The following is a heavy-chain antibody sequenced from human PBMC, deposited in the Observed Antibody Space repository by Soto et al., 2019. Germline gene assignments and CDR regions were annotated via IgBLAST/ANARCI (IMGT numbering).Heavy chain of an antibody. D-gene: IGHD2-15*01. J-gene: IGHJ4*02. Sequence: EVQLVESGGGLVEPGGSLRLSCGACGFIFSAYWLTWVRQAPGKGLEWVASINQDGSEKQYVDSVKGVFTISRDNIKNSMYMELNSLRTEDTAVYYCARVAVLCNVGSCSAFGYWGQGTGVTVSS. CDR1: GFIFSAYW. CDR2: INQDGSEK. CDR3: ARVAVLCNVGSCSAFGY. V-gene: IGHV3-7*01.